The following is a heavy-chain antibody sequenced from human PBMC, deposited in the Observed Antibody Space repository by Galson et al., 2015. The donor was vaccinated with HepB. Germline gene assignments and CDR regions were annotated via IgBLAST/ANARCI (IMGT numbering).Heavy chain of an antibody. D-gene: IGHD6-19*01. Sequence: SLRLSCAASGFTFSSYGMHWVRQAPGKGLEWVAVIWYDGSNKYYADSVKGRFTISRDNSKNTLYLQMNSLRAEDTAVYYCARDGGWYGWDYWGQGTLVTVSS. V-gene: IGHV3-33*08. CDR2: IWYDGSNK. CDR1: GFTFSSYG. J-gene: IGHJ4*02. CDR3: ARDGGWYGWDY.